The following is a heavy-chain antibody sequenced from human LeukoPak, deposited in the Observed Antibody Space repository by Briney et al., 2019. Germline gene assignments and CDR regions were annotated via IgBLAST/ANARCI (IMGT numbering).Heavy chain of an antibody. V-gene: IGHV1-46*01. CDR3: ARGGYCSSTSCYAEGYYFDY. D-gene: IGHD2-2*01. Sequence: ASVKVSCKASGYSFTNYWMHWVRQAPGQGLEWMGIISPSDGDTNYAHKFQGRVTMTRGTSTSIVYMELSSLSSEGTAVYYCARGGYCSSTSCYAEGYYFDYWGQGSLVTVSS. CDR2: ISPSDGDT. CDR1: GYSFTNYW. J-gene: IGHJ4*02.